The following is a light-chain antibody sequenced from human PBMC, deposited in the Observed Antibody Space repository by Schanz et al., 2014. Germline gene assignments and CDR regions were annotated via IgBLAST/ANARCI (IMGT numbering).Light chain of an antibody. V-gene: IGKV3-20*01. CDR1: QSVSSY. Sequence: EIVLTQSPATLSLSPGERATLSCRASQSVSSYLAWYQLKPGQAPRLLIYDASNRATGIPDRFSGSGSGTDFTLTISRLEPEDFAVYYCQQYGSSPLTFGRGTRLEIK. J-gene: IGKJ5*01. CDR2: DAS. CDR3: QQYGSSPLT.